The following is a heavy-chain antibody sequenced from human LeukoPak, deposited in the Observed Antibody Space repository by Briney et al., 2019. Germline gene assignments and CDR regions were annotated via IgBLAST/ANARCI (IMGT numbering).Heavy chain of an antibody. Sequence: GGSLRLSCAASGFTFSSYGTHWVRQAPGKGLEWVAFIRYDGSNKYYADSVKGRFTISRDNSKNTLYLQMNSLRAEDTAVYYCAKDLAAVPDYWGQGTLVTVSS. CDR1: GFTFSSYG. V-gene: IGHV3-30*02. D-gene: IGHD2-15*01. CDR2: IRYDGSNK. CDR3: AKDLAAVPDY. J-gene: IGHJ4*02.